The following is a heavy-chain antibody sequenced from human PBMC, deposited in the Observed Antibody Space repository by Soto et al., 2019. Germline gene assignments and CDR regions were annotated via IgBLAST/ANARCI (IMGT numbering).Heavy chain of an antibody. V-gene: IGHV4-30-4*01. D-gene: IGHD3-3*01. J-gene: IGHJ4*02. CDR1: GGSISRGDFY. CDR3: ARDNTIFGNYFEY. Sequence: SETLSLTCTVSGGSISRGDFYWGWIRQPPGKGLEWIGYIYYSGSTYQNPSLKSRVTISVDTSKNQFSLKLSSVTAADTAVYYCARDNTIFGNYFEYWGQGTLVTVS. CDR2: IYYSGST.